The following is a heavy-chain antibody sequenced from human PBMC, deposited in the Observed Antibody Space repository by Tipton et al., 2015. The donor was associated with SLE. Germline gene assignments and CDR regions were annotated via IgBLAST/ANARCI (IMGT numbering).Heavy chain of an antibody. CDR3: AREAKYSGSYYNWFDR. D-gene: IGHD1-26*01. CDR2: IYYSGST. J-gene: IGHJ5*02. V-gene: IGHV4-59*12. Sequence: LRLSCTVSGGSISGYYWSWIRQPPGKGLEWIGYIYYSGSTKYTPSLKSRVTISVDTSETQLSLKLTSVTAADTAVYYCAREAKYSGSYYNWFDRWGQGTLVTVSP. CDR1: GGSISGYY.